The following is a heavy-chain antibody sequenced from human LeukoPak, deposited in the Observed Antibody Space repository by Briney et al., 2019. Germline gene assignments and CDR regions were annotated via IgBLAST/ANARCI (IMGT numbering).Heavy chain of an antibody. J-gene: IGHJ4*02. V-gene: IGHV1-18*01. CDR1: GYTFTSYG. Sequence: ASVKVSCKASGYTFTSYGISWVRQAPGQGLEWMGWISAYNGNTNYAQKLQGRVTMTTDTSTSTAYMELRSLRSDDTAVYYCAREGHYYGSGSYNYWGQGTLVTVSS. D-gene: IGHD3-10*01. CDR2: ISAYNGNT. CDR3: AREGHYYGSGSYNY.